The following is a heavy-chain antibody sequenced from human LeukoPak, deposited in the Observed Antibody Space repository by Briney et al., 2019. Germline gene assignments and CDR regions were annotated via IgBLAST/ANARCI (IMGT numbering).Heavy chain of an antibody. J-gene: IGHJ4*02. D-gene: IGHD3-10*01. CDR2: ISYDGSNK. CDR3: TKDRGVRGGSFDY. Sequence: GGSLRLSCAASGFTFSNYGMHWVRQSPGKGLEWVAVISYDGSNKNYADSVKGRFTVSRDNSKNTLYLQTNSLRVEDTAMYYCTKDRGVRGGSFDYWGQGTLVTVSS. V-gene: IGHV3-30*18. CDR1: GFTFSNYG.